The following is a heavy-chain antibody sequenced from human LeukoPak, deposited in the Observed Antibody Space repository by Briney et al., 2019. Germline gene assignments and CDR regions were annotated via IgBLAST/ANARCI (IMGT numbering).Heavy chain of an antibody. Sequence: GGSLRLSCTGSGFSFTNYAMHWVRQAPGEGLEWVAVISYDESKMYYADSVKGRFTISRDLSTNTLYLQMNSLTTEDTAMYFCARRPVAAEYFQHWGQGTLVTVSS. J-gene: IGHJ1*01. V-gene: IGHV3-30*03. CDR1: GFSFTNYA. CDR2: ISYDESKM. CDR3: ARRPVAAEYFQH. D-gene: IGHD6-25*01.